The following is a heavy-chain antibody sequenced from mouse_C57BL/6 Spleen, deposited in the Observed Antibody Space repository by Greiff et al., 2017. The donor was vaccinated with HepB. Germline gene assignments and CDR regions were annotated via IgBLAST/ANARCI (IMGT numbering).Heavy chain of an antibody. CDR1: GYTFTSYW. D-gene: IGHD2-4*01. V-gene: IGHV1-69*01. CDR2: IDPSDSYT. Sequence: QVQLQQPGAELVMPGASVKLSCKASGYTFTSYWMHWVKQRPGQGLEWIGEIDPSDSYTNYNQKFKGKSTLTVDKSSSTAYMQLSSLTSEDSAVYYCARSKGLRRFAYWGQGTLVTVSA. CDR3: ARSKGLRRFAY. J-gene: IGHJ3*01.